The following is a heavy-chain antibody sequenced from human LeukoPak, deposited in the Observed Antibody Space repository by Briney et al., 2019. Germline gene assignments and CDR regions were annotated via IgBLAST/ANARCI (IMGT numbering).Heavy chain of an antibody. D-gene: IGHD3-22*01. CDR2: ISYDGSNK. CDR1: GFTFSSYA. Sequence: GGSLRLSCAASGFTFSSYAMHWVRQAPGKGLEWVAVISYDGSNKYYADSVKGRFTISRDNSKNTLYLQMNSLRAEDTAVYYCARESGYCDSSGAFDYWGQGTLVTVSS. V-gene: IGHV3-30-3*01. CDR3: ARESGYCDSSGAFDY. J-gene: IGHJ4*02.